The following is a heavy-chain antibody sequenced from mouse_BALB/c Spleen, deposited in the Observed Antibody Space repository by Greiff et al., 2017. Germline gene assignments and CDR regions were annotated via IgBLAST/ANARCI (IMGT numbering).Heavy chain of an antibody. CDR2: IDPANGNT. J-gene: IGHJ3*01. CDR1: GFNIKDTY. Sequence: EVKLVESGAELVKPGASVKLSCTASGFNIKDTYMHWVKQRPEQGLEWIGRIDPANGNTKYDPKFQGKATITADTSSNTAYLQLSSLTSEDTAVYYCARSDYYGNWFAYWGQGTLVTVSA. CDR3: ARSDYYGNWFAY. V-gene: IGHV14-3*02. D-gene: IGHD2-1*01.